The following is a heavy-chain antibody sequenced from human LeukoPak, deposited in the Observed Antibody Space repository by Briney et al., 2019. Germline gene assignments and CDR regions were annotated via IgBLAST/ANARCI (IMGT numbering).Heavy chain of an antibody. D-gene: IGHD6-13*01. Sequence: SETLSLTCTVSGVSISSYYWSWIRQPPGKGLEWIGYIYYSGSTNYNPSLKSRVTISVDTSKNQFSLKLSSVTAADTAVYYCARVKAAAGKYFDYWGQGTLVTVSS. CDR2: IYYSGST. V-gene: IGHV4-59*01. J-gene: IGHJ4*02. CDR1: GVSISSYY. CDR3: ARVKAAAGKYFDY.